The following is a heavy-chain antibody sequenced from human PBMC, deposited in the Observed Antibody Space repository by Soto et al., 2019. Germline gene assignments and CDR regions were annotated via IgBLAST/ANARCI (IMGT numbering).Heavy chain of an antibody. CDR1: GFTFSSHW. V-gene: IGHV3-7*05. CDR2: IKGDGSEK. J-gene: IGHJ4*02. Sequence: EVQLVESGGDLVQPGGSLRLSCAASGFTFSSHWMSWVRQAPGKGLEWVANIKGDGSEKYYVDSVKGRFTISRDNAKNSLYLQMNSLRGEDTALYYCAKDVRWGQGTLVTVSS. CDR3: AKDVR.